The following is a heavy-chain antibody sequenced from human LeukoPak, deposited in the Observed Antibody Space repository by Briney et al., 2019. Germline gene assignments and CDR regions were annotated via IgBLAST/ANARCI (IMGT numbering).Heavy chain of an antibody. CDR2: ISSNGGST. J-gene: IGHJ4*02. CDR1: GFTFSRYA. CDR3: VKDGSGSYSTYSFDY. Sequence: PGGSLTLSCSASGFTFSRYAMHWVRQARGKGLEYVSAISSNGGSTYFADSVKGRFTIPIDNSNNTPYPQMSPLTPENTALSYCVKDGSGSYSTYSFDYWGQGTLVTVSS. V-gene: IGHV3-64D*06. D-gene: IGHD3-10*01.